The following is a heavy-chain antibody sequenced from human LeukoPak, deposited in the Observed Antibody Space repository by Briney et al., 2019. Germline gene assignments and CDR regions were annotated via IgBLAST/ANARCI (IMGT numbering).Heavy chain of an antibody. CDR3: ASYYDSSGLEAFDI. D-gene: IGHD3-22*01. CDR2: IYHSGST. J-gene: IGHJ3*02. V-gene: IGHV4-30-2*06. Sequence: SQTLSLTCAVSGGSISSGGYSWSWIRQSPGKGLEWIGYIYHSGSTYYNPSLKSRVTISVDRSKNQFSLKLSSVAAADTAVYYCASYYDSSGLEAFDIWGQGIMVTVSS. CDR1: GGSISSGGYS.